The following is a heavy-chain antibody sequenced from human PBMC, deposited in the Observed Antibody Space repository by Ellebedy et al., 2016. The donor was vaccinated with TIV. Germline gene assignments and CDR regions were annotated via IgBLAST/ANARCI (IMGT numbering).Heavy chain of an antibody. D-gene: IGHD3-22*01. CDR2: ISQDGNTP. J-gene: IGHJ5*02. Sequence: GGSLRLSXAASGFTFNTYAVSWVRQTPEKGLEWVATISQDGNTPYYAASVTGRFTISRNNSKNTLFLQMDRLRVEDTAVYFCARLVIPSHSRWLDPWGQGTLVIVSS. CDR1: GFTFNTYA. V-gene: IGHV3-23*01. CDR3: ARLVIPSHSRWLDP.